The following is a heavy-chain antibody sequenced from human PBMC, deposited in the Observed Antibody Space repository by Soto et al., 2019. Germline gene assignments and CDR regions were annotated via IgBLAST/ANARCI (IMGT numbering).Heavy chain of an antibody. D-gene: IGHD3-3*01. J-gene: IGHJ3*02. CDR1: GYTFTSYA. V-gene: IGHV1-3*01. CDR2: INAGNGNT. Sequence: ASVKVSCKASGYTFTSYAMHWVRQAPGQRLEWMGWINAGNGNTKYSQKFQGRVTMTEDTSTDTAYMELSSLRSEDTAVYYCAGPFWSGAAPIWGQGTMVTVSS. CDR3: AGPFWSGAAPI.